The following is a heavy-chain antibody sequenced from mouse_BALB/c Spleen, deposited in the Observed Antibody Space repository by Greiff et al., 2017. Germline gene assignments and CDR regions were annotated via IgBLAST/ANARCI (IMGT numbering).Heavy chain of an antibody. J-gene: IGHJ4*01. D-gene: IGHD2-3*01. Sequence: VQLKESGPELVKPGASLKISCKASGYSFTGYTMNWVKQSHGKNLEWIGLINPYNGGTSYNQKFKGKATLTVDKSTSTAYMELLSLTSEDSAVYSCARDDGYYMDYWGQGTSLTVSS. CDR1: GYSFTGYT. V-gene: IGHV1-26*01. CDR2: INPYNGGT. CDR3: ARDDGYYMDY.